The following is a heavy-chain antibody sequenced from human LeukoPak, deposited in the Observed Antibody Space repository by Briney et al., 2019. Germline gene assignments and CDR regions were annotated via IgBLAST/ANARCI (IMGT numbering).Heavy chain of an antibody. D-gene: IGHD6-19*01. CDR3: ARASPRYSSGWYGTHYGMDV. Sequence: SETLSPTCTVSGGSISSYYWSWIRQPPGKGLEWIGYIYYSGSTNYNPSLKSRVTISVDTSKNQFSLKLSSVTAADTAVYYCARASPRYSSGWYGTHYGMDVWGQGTTVTVSS. V-gene: IGHV4-59*01. CDR1: GGSISSYY. CDR2: IYYSGST. J-gene: IGHJ6*02.